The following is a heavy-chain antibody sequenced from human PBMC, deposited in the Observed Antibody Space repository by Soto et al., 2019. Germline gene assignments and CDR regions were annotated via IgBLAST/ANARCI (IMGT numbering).Heavy chain of an antibody. CDR3: VKDRDSNSWPSRDV. D-gene: IGHD3-22*01. V-gene: IGHV1-18*01. CDR1: GYTFTRNG. CDR2: ISPKSGSK. Sequence: GASVKVSCKTSGYTFTRNGISWVRQAPGQGLEWMGWISPKSGSKKYAQKFQGRAIMTTDTSTSTAYMELRSLRCDDTAVYYCVKDRDSNSWPSRDVWGPGTTVTVSS. J-gene: IGHJ6*02.